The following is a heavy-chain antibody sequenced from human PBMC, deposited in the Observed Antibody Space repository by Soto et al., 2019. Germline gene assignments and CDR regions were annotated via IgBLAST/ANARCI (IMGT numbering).Heavy chain of an antibody. CDR3: ARAQWLVLDY. CDR2: IYYSGST. D-gene: IGHD6-19*01. J-gene: IGHJ4*02. V-gene: IGHV4-59*01. CDR1: GGSISSYY. Sequence: PSETLSLTCTVSGGSISSYYWSWIRQPPGKGLEWIGYIYYSGSTNYNPSLKSRVTISVDTSKNQFSLKLSSVTAADTAVYYCARAQWLVLDYWGQGTLGSVSA.